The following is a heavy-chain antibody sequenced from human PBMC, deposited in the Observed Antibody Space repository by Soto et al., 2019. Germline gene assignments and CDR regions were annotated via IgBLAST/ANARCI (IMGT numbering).Heavy chain of an antibody. J-gene: IGHJ5*02. CDR2: IWYDGSNQ. D-gene: IGHD3-10*01. V-gene: IGHV3-33*01. Sequence: QVQLVESGGGVVQPGRSLRLSCAASGFRFSDYGMHWVRQAPGKGLEWVAVIWYDGSNQYYADSVKGRFTISRDNSKNILYLQLNSLRAEDTAVYYCTRDSKPTLVRGEIYWFDPWGQGTLVTVSS. CDR3: TRDSKPTLVRGEIYWFDP. CDR1: GFRFSDYG.